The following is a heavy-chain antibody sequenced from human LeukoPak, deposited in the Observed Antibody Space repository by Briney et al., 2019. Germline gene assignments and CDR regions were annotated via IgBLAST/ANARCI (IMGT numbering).Heavy chain of an antibody. CDR2: ISYDGRNK. CDR1: GFTFSNYA. V-gene: IGHV3-30*04. Sequence: GGSLTLSCAASGFTFSNYAMHWVRQAPGKGLEWMSVISYDGRNKYFADSVKGRFTLYRDNSKNTLYLQMNNLRAEHTAVYYCAGGQRAGVEWSSYMDVWGKGTTVTVSS. CDR3: AGGQRAGVEWSSYMDV. J-gene: IGHJ6*03. D-gene: IGHD3-3*01.